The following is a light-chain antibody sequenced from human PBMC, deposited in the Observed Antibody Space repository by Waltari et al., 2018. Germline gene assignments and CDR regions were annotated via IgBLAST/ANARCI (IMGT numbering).Light chain of an antibody. J-gene: IGLJ1*01. CDR2: AVS. Sequence: SALTQPRSVSGSPGQAVTISCTGTSSDVGLSHYVSWYQHPPGKSPKLMIHAVSQRPSGVPDRFSGSKSGNTSSLTISGLQAEDEADYYCCSCSFAGSYTYVFGTGTKVTVL. CDR1: SSDVGLSHY. CDR3: CSCSFAGSYTYV. V-gene: IGLV2-11*01.